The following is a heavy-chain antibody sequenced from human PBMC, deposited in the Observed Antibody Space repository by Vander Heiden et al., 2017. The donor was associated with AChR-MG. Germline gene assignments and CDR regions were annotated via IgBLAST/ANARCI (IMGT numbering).Heavy chain of an antibody. J-gene: IGHJ4*02. CDR1: GLSLSSYW. Sequence: EVQLVESGGGSFPPGGSLCLSCSAPGLSLSSYWVSWVRQAPGKGLEWVANMKQGGSEKYKVDSEKGRFTISRDNAKNSLYLQMNGLRAEDTAVYYCAGGRVLLWFGESPFDYWGQGTLVTVSS. CDR3: AGGRVLLWFGESPFDY. V-gene: IGHV3-7*01. D-gene: IGHD3-10*01. CDR2: MKQGGSEK.